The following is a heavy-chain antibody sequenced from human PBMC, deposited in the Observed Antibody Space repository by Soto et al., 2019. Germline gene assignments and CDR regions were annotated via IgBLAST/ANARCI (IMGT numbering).Heavy chain of an antibody. CDR3: ARVGIYYDSVVGFDY. CDR2: IIPIFGTA. V-gene: IGHV1-69*13. J-gene: IGHJ4*02. Sequence: SVKVSCKDSGGTFSSYAISWVRQAPGQGLEWMGGIIPIFGTANYAQKFQGRVTITADESTSTAYMELSSLRSEDTAVYYCARVGIYYDSVVGFDYWGQGTLVTVSS. D-gene: IGHD3-22*01. CDR1: GGTFSSYA.